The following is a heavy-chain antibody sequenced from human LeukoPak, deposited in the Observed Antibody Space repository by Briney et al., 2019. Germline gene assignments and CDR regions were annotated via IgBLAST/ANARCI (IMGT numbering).Heavy chain of an antibody. Sequence: PSQTLSLTCTVSDGSISGYYWSWIRQPPGKGLEWIGLIYDSGSTNYNPSLKSRVTISVDTFRNQFSLKLSSVTAADTAVYYCAREFSWSGFFDYWGQGTLVTVSS. CDR3: AREFSWSGFFDY. CDR1: DGSISGYY. CDR2: IYDSGST. D-gene: IGHD3-3*01. V-gene: IGHV4-59*01. J-gene: IGHJ4*02.